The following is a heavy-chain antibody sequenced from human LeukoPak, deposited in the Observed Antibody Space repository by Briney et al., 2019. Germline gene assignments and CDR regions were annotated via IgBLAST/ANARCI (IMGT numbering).Heavy chain of an antibody. CDR3: SAGGDPGDYFDY. V-gene: IGHV3-49*04. D-gene: IGHD2-21*02. Sequence: PGRSLRLSCAASGFTFGDYAMSWVRQAPWNGLDWVGFIRSRAYGGTTEYAASVKGRVTSSRDDSKSIAYLQMNSLKTEDTAVYYCSAGGDPGDYFDYWGQGTLVTVSS. J-gene: IGHJ4*02. CDR2: IRSRAYGGTT. CDR1: GFTFGDYA.